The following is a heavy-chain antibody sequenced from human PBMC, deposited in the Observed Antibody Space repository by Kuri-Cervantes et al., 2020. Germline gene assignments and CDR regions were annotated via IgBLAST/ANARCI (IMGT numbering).Heavy chain of an antibody. CDR3: ARPTRFYYYYGMDV. D-gene: IGHD3-10*02. Sequence: GESLKISCAASGFTFSSYSMHWVRQAPGTGLECVSSISSSSSYIYYADSVKDRFTISRDNAKNSLYLQMNSLRAEDTAVYYCARPTRFYYYYGMDVWAKGPRSPSP. J-gene: IGHJ6*02. CDR2: ISSSSSYI. V-gene: IGHV3-21*01. CDR1: GFTFSSYS.